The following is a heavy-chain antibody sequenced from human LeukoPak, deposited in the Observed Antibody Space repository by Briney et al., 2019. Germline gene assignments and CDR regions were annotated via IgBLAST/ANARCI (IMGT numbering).Heavy chain of an antibody. J-gene: IGHJ6*02. CDR3: ARGNYYYYGMDV. CDR2: INHSGST. CDR1: GGSFSGYY. V-gene: IGHV4-34*01. Sequence: SETLSLTCAVYGGSFSGYYWSWIRQPPGKGLERIGEINHSGSTNYNPSLKSRVTISVDTSKNQFSLKLSSVTAADTAVYYCARGNYYYYGMDVWGQGTTVTVSS.